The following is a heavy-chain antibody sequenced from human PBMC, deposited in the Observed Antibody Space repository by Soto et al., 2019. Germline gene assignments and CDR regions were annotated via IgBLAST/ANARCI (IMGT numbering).Heavy chain of an antibody. V-gene: IGHV1-2*04. CDR3: ARALAGFNSGWYSTWILYFDY. CDR1: GYTFTGYY. CDR2: INPNSGGT. Sequence: ASVKVSCKASGYTFTGYYMHWVRQAPGQGLEWMGWINPNSGGTNYAQKFQGWVTMTRDTSISTAYMELSRLRSGDTAVYYCARALAGFNSGWYSTWILYFDYWGQGTLVTVSS. J-gene: IGHJ4*02. D-gene: IGHD6-19*01.